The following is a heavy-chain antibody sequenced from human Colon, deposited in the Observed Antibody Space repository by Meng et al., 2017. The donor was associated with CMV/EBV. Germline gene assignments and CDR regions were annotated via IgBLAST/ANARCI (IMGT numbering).Heavy chain of an antibody. D-gene: IGHD5-24*01. J-gene: IGHJ4*02. V-gene: IGHV1-69*10. CDR2: IIPNLPIL. CDR3: ARARDEMTMRTDLVE. Sequence: SGGTFNTHAINWVRRAPDQGLEWMGGIIPNLPILNYAQKFQGRITINANRTTSTVYMDLTSLRSDDTAVYYCARARDEMTMRTDLVEWGQGTLVTVSS. CDR1: GGTFNTHA.